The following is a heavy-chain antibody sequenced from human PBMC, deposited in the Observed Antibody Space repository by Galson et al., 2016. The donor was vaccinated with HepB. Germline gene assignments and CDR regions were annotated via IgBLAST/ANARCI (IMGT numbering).Heavy chain of an antibody. CDR3: ARSGLVSTIGGYFFDY. J-gene: IGHJ4*02. CDR1: GYNFAHYY. D-gene: IGHD5/OR15-5a*01. Sequence: QSGAEVKKPGESLRISCKGSGYNFAHYYISWVRQVPGKGLEWMGRIDPGDSYTNYRPSFQGLVTISADKSLSTTYLHWSSLKASDTAIYYCARSGLVSTIGGYFFDYWGQGALVTVSP. CDR2: IDPGDSYT. V-gene: IGHV5-10-1*01.